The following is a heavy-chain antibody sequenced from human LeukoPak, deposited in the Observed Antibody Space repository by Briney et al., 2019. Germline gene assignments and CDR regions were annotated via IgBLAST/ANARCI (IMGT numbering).Heavy chain of an antibody. Sequence: PGGSLRLSCAASGFTFSSYGMHWVRQAPGKGLEWVAVIWYDGSNKYYADSVKGRFTISRDNSKNTLYLQMNSLRAEDTAVYYCAAEEDYYDSSGYPYWGQGTLVTVSS. D-gene: IGHD3-22*01. CDR2: IWYDGSNK. CDR1: GFTFSSYG. CDR3: AAEEDYYDSSGYPY. J-gene: IGHJ4*02. V-gene: IGHV3-33*01.